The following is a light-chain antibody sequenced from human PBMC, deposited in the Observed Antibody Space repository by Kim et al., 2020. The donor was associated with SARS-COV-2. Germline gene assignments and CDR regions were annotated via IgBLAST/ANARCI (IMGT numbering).Light chain of an antibody. Sequence: EIVLTQSPATLSLSPGARATLSCRASQSVSSYLAWYQQKPGQAPRLLIYEASNRATGIPARFSGSGSGTDFTLTISSLEPEDFAVYYCQQRSNWPPSNSFGQGTKLEI. J-gene: IGKJ2*03. CDR2: EAS. CDR1: QSVSSY. CDR3: QQRSNWPPSNS. V-gene: IGKV3-11*01.